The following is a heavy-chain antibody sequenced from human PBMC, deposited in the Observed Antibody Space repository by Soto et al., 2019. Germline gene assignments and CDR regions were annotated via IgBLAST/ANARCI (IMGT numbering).Heavy chain of an antibody. J-gene: IGHJ3*02. V-gene: IGHV4-39*01. CDR1: GGSISSSSYY. CDR3: ARQDRADIPDAFDI. CDR2: IYYSGST. D-gene: IGHD6-25*01. Sequence: QLQLQESGPGLVKPSETLSLTCTVSGGSISSSSYYWGWIRQPPGKGLEWIGSIYYSGSTYYNPSLKSRVTISEDTSKNQFPLKLSSVTAADTAVYYCARQDRADIPDAFDIWGQGTMVTVSS.